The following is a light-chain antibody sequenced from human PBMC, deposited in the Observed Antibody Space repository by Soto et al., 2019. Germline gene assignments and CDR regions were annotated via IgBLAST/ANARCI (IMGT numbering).Light chain of an antibody. CDR1: HSVGNT. J-gene: IGKJ1*01. Sequence: DIVLTQSPATLSVSPGERATLSCIASHSVGNTLAWYQQQPGQTPRLLIYGASTTATVIPARFSGSGSGTEFTLTIDSLQSEDFAVYYCLHYKDWPRWTFGQGTKVDI. CDR2: GAS. CDR3: LHYKDWPRWT. V-gene: IGKV3-15*01.